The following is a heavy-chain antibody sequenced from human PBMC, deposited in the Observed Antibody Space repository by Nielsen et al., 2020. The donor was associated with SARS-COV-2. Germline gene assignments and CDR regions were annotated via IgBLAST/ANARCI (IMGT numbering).Heavy chain of an antibody. Sequence: GESLKISCAASGFTFKDYAMSWVRQAPGKGLEWVSVISGSGGSTYYAAPVKGRFTISRDDSKNTLYLQMNSLKTEDTAVYYCTTGGTIVATIMGDYYGMDVWGQGTTVTVSS. D-gene: IGHD5-12*01. V-gene: IGHV3-23*01. CDR1: GFTFKDYA. J-gene: IGHJ6*02. CDR2: ISGSGGST. CDR3: TTGGTIVATIMGDYYGMDV.